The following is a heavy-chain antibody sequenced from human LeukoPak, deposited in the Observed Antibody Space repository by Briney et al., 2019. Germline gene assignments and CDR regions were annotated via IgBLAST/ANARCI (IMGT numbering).Heavy chain of an antibody. J-gene: IGHJ4*02. CDR2: VSANGGST. Sequence: QPGGSLRLSCAAPGFTFGSYAMSWVRQAPGKGLEWVSSVSANGGSTYYADSVKGRFTISRDNSKNTLYLQMNSLRAEDTAVYYCAKDLEWLSYFDYWGQGTLVTVSS. V-gene: IGHV3-23*01. CDR3: AKDLEWLSYFDY. D-gene: IGHD3-3*01. CDR1: GFTFGSYA.